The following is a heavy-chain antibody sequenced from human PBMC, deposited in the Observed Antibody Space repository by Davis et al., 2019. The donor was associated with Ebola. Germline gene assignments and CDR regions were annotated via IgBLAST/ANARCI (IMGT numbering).Heavy chain of an antibody. CDR3: ARGGVLRYFDWLLGY. V-gene: IGHV1-24*01. CDR2: FDPEDGET. CDR1: GYTLTELS. Sequence: AASVKVSCKVSGYTLTELSMHWVRQAPGKGLEWMGGFDPEDGETIYAQKFQGRVTMTEDTSTDTAYMELSSLRSEDTAVYYCARGGVLRYFDWLLGYWGQGTLVTVSS. J-gene: IGHJ4*02. D-gene: IGHD3-9*01.